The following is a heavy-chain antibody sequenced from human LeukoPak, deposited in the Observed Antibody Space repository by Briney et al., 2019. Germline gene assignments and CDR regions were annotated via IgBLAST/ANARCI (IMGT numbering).Heavy chain of an antibody. CDR2: ITGGGSGI. CDR3: AKWGDYDVLTGYYVSDY. Sequence: SGGSLRLSCADSGFTFSNYAMSWVRQAPGKGLEWVSAITGGGSGIYYADSMKSRFTISRDNSKNTLYLQINSLRAEDTAVYYCAKWGDYDVLTGYYVSDYWGQGTLVTVSS. D-gene: IGHD3-9*01. CDR1: GFTFSNYA. V-gene: IGHV3-23*01. J-gene: IGHJ4*02.